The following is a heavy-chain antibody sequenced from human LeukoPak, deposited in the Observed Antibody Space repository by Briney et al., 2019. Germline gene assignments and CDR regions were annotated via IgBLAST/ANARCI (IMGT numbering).Heavy chain of an antibody. CDR2: IRSKPNNYAT. CDR3: TRFGELSGYYYGMDV. CDR1: GFTFSGSA. D-gene: IGHD3-10*01. J-gene: IGHJ6*02. V-gene: IGHV3-73*01. Sequence: GGSLRLSCAASGFTFSGSAMHWVRQASGKGLERDGSIRSKPNNYATAYAASVKGRFTISRDDSKNTAYLQMNSLKTEDTAVYYCTRFGELSGYYYGMDVWGQGTTVTVSS.